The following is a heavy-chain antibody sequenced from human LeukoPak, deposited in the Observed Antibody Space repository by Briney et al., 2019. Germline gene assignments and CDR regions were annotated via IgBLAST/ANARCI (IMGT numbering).Heavy chain of an antibody. CDR3: ARDHSSWLRFGTLYWYFDP. CDR2: IIPIFGTA. Sequence: SVKVSCKASGGTFSSYAISWVRQAPGQGLEWMGRIIPIFGTANYAQKFQGRVTITTDESTSTAYMELSSLRSEDTAVYYCARDHSSWLRFGTLYWYFDPWGRGTLVTVSS. J-gene: IGHJ2*01. V-gene: IGHV1-69*05. CDR1: GGTFSSYA. D-gene: IGHD5-12*01.